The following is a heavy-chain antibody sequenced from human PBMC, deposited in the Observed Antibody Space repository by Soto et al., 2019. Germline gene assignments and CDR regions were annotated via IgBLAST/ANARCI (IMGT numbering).Heavy chain of an antibody. CDR3: ARDQCSTSCYEGPDY. Sequence: SVKVSCKASGYTFTSYAMHWVRQAPGQRLEWMGWINAGNGNTKYSQKFQGRVTITRDTSASTAYMELSSLRSEDTAVYYCARDQCSTSCYEGPDYWGQGTLDTVSS. J-gene: IGHJ4*02. CDR1: GYTFTSYA. V-gene: IGHV1-3*01. D-gene: IGHD2-2*01. CDR2: INAGNGNT.